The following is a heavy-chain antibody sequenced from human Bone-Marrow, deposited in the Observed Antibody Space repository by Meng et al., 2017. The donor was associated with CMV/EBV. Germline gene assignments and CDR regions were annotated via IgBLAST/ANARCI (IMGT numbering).Heavy chain of an antibody. CDR1: GFIFDDYG. V-gene: IGHV3-20*04. CDR2: INWNGGST. J-gene: IGHJ4*02. CDR3: ARWRCSSTSCYLSSSGWRFDY. Sequence: GESLKISCAASGFIFDDYGMSWVRQAPGKGLEWVSGINWNGGSTGYADSVKGRFTISRDNAKNSLYLQMNSLRAEDTALYYCARWRCSSTSCYLSSSGWRFDYWGQGTLVTVSS. D-gene: IGHD2-2*01.